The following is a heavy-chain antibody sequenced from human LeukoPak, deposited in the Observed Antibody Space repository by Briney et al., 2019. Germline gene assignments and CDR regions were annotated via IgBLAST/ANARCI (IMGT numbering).Heavy chain of an antibody. Sequence: GSSVKVSCKASGGTFSTYAISWVRQAPGQGLEWMGWISAYNGNTNYAQKLQGRVTMTTDTSTSTAYMELRSLGSDDTAVYYCARDHTISWFGELLAGNDYWGQGTLVTVSS. CDR1: GGTFSTYA. V-gene: IGHV1-18*01. J-gene: IGHJ4*02. D-gene: IGHD3-10*01. CDR3: ARDHTISWFGELLAGNDY. CDR2: ISAYNGNT.